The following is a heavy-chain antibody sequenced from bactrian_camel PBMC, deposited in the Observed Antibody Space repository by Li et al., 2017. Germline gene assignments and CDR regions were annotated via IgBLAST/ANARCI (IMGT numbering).Heavy chain of an antibody. CDR1: GFTYKATC. J-gene: IGHJ6*01. CDR2: AYTAGDST. Sequence: VQLVESGGGSVQAGGSLKLSCKVSGFTYKATCMGWFRQAPGKEREGVASAYTAGDSTYYIDSVKGRFTISKDDAKNALYLQMNSLKPEDTATYYCAAHLARRGCPVGADFQFWGQGTQVTVS. D-gene: IGHD3*01. CDR3: AAHLARRGCPVGADFQF. V-gene: IGHV3S1*01.